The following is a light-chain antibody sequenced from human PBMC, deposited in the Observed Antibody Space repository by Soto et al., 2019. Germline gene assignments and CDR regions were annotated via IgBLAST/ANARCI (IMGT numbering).Light chain of an antibody. CDR2: GAS. CDR3: QQYNNCPYT. CDR1: QSVSSN. Sequence: EIVMTQSPATLSVSPGERATLSCRASQSVSSNLAWYQQKPGQAPRLLIYGASTRATGIPARFNGSGSGTEFTLTISSLQSEDFAVYYCQQYNNCPYTFGQGTKLEIK. V-gene: IGKV3-15*01. J-gene: IGKJ2*01.